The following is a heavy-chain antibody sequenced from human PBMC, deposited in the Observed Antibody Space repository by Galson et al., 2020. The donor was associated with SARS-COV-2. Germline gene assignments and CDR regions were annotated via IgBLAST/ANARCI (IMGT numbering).Heavy chain of an antibody. J-gene: IGHJ4*02. CDR2: ISSSGSTI. CDR3: ARESIAAAGRAFDY. Sequence: GGSLRLSCAASGFTFSSYEMNWVRQAPGKGLEWVSYISSSGSTIYYADSVKGRFTISRDNAKNSLYLQMNSLRAEDTAVYYCARESIAAAGRAFDYWGQGTLVTVSS. D-gene: IGHD6-13*01. CDR1: GFTFSSYE. V-gene: IGHV3-48*03.